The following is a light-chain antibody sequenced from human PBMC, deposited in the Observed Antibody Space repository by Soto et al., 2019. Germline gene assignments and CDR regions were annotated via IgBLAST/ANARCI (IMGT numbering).Light chain of an antibody. CDR1: QSVSSGY. J-gene: IGKJ1*01. Sequence: EVVLTQSPGTLSLSPGERATLSCRASQSVSSGYLGWYQQKPGQAPRLLIYGASSRATGIPDRFSGSGSGTDFTLTISGLEPDDIAVYFCQQYTSPPWTFGQGKQVEIK. V-gene: IGKV3-20*01. CDR3: QQYTSPPWT. CDR2: GAS.